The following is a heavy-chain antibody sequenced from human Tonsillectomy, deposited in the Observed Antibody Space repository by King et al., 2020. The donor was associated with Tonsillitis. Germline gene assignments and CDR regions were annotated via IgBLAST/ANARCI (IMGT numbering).Heavy chain of an antibody. J-gene: IGHJ4*02. CDR2: ISGSGGST. CDR3: AKDRGDSSGYHSDY. D-gene: IGHD3-22*01. Sequence: VQLVESGGGLVQPGGSLRLSCAASGFTFSSYAMSWVRQAPGKGLEWVSAISGSGGSTFYADSVKGRFTISRDNSKNTLYLQMNSLRAEDTALYYCAKDRGDSSGYHSDYWGQGTLVTVSS. V-gene: IGHV3-23*04. CDR1: GFTFSSYA.